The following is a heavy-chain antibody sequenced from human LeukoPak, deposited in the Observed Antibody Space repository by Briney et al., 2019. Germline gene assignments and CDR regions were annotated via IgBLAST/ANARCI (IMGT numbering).Heavy chain of an antibody. Sequence: SETLSLTCAVSGGSISSGGYSWSWIRQPPGKGLEWIGYIYHSGSTYYNPSLKSRVTISVDRSKNQFSLKLSSVTAADTAVYYCARDLKGRYGDNWFDPWGQGTLVTVSS. CDR2: IYHSGST. D-gene: IGHD4-17*01. CDR3: ARDLKGRYGDNWFDP. J-gene: IGHJ5*02. V-gene: IGHV4-30-2*01. CDR1: GGSISSGGYS.